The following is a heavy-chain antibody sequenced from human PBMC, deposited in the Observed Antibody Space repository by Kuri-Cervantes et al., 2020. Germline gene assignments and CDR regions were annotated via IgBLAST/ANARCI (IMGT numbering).Heavy chain of an antibody. Sequence: ESLKISCTVSGGSISSSSYYWGWIRQPPGKGLEWIGSIYYSGSTYYNPSLKSRVTISVDTSKNQFSLKLSSVTAADTAVYYCARLRPTREWLSYYFDYWGQGTLVTVSS. J-gene: IGHJ4*02. CDR3: ARLRPTREWLSYYFDY. CDR2: IYYSGST. V-gene: IGHV4-39*01. D-gene: IGHD3-3*01. CDR1: GGSISSSSYY.